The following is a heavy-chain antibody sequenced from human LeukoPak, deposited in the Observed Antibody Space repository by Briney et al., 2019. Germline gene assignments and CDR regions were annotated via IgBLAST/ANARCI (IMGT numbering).Heavy chain of an antibody. J-gene: IGHJ3*02. V-gene: IGHV3-74*01. CDR2: INNDGSDT. Sequence: PGGSLRLSCVASGFTFGPYWMHWVRQVPGKGLVWVSRINNDGSDTIYADSVKGRFTVSRDNSKDTLFLQMNSLRAEDTAVYYCARGGGDHAFDIWGQGTTVTVSS. D-gene: IGHD3-16*01. CDR1: GFTFGPYW. CDR3: ARGGGDHAFDI.